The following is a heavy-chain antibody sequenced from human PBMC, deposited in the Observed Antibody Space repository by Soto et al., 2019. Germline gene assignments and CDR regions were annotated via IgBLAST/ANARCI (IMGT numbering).Heavy chain of an antibody. D-gene: IGHD2-2*01. CDR2: INSDGSNT. Sequence: EVQLVESGGGLVQPGGSLRLSCAASGFTFSSFWMHWVRQAPGEGLVWVSRINSDGSNTNYADSVKGRFTISRDNAKNALYLEMNSLRAEDTAVYCCARGGVPAAMSYWGQGTLVTGSS. J-gene: IGHJ4*02. V-gene: IGHV3-74*01. CDR3: ARGGVPAAMSY. CDR1: GFTFSSFW.